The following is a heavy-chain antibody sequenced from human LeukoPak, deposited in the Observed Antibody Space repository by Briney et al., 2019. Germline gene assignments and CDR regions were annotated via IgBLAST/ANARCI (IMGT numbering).Heavy chain of an antibody. CDR2: IIPIFGTA. Sequence: ASVKVSRKASGGTFSSYAISWVRQAPGQGLEWMGGIIPIFGTANYAQKFQGRVTITTDESTSTAYMELRSLRSDDTAVYYCAREEGSGYSYGFDYWGQGTLVTVSS. J-gene: IGHJ4*02. CDR3: AREEGSGYSYGFDY. V-gene: IGHV1-69*05. CDR1: GGTFSSYA. D-gene: IGHD5-18*01.